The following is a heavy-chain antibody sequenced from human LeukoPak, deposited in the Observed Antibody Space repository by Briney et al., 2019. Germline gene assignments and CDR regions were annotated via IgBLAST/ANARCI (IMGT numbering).Heavy chain of an antibody. CDR3: ARDSTVAAGKGDFDY. CDR2: IYSGGST. CDR1: GFTVSSNY. Sequence: GGSLRLSCAASGFTVSSNYMSWVRQAPGKGLAWVSVIYSGGSTYYADSVKGRFNISRDNSKNTLFLQMNSLRGEDTAVYYCARDSTVAAGKGDFDYWGQGTLVTVSS. D-gene: IGHD6-13*01. V-gene: IGHV3-66*01. J-gene: IGHJ4*02.